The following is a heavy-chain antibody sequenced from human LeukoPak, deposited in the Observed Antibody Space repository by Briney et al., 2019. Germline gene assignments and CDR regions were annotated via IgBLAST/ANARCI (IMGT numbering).Heavy chain of an antibody. CDR1: GGSISSYY. D-gene: IGHD2-2*01. V-gene: IGHV4-59*01. CDR2: IYYSGST. CDR3: ATVVPAAKYFQH. Sequence: SETLSLTCTVSGGSISSYYWSWIRQPPGKGLEWIGYIYYSGSTNYNPSLKSRVTISVDTSMNQFSLKLSSVTAADTAVYYCATVVPAAKYFQHWGQGTLVTVSS. J-gene: IGHJ1*01.